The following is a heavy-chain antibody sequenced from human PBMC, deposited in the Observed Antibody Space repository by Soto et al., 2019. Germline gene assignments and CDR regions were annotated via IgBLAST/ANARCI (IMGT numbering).Heavy chain of an antibody. CDR3: ARGRRGYNYVLDY. Sequence: QVQLQQWGAGLLKPSETLSLTCAVYGGSFSGYYWSWIRQPPGKGLEWIGEINHSGSTNYNPSLKSRVTISVDTSKNQFSLKLSSVTAADTAVYYCARGRRGYNYVLDYWGQGTLVTVSS. CDR2: INHSGST. V-gene: IGHV4-34*01. D-gene: IGHD5-12*01. J-gene: IGHJ4*02. CDR1: GGSFSGYY.